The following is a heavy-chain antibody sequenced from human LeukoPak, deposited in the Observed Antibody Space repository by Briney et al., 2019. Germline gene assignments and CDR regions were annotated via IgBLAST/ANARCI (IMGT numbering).Heavy chain of an antibody. CDR2: IIPIFGTA. CDR3: ARDYWLRVAAAGTGYYYYYYGMDV. CDR1: GGTFSSYA. V-gene: IGHV1-69*13. D-gene: IGHD6-13*01. Sequence: ASVKVSCKASGGTFSSYAISWVRQAPGQGLEWMGGIIPIFGTANYAQKFQGRVTITADESTSTAYMELSSLGSEDTAVYYCARDYWLRVAAAGTGYYYYYYGMDVWGQGTTVTVSS. J-gene: IGHJ6*02.